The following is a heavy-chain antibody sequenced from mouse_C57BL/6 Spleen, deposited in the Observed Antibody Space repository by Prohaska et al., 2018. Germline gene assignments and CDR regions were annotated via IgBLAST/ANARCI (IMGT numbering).Heavy chain of an antibody. J-gene: IGHJ3*01. V-gene: IGHV1-26*01. Sequence: SVKISCKASGYTFTDYYMNWVKQSHGKSLEWIGDINPNNGGTSYNQKFKGKATLTVNKSSSTAYMELRSLTSEDSAVYYCAREDELGRFAYWGQGTLVTVSA. CDR1: GYTFTDYY. CDR2: INPNNGGT. D-gene: IGHD4-1*01. CDR3: AREDELGRFAY.